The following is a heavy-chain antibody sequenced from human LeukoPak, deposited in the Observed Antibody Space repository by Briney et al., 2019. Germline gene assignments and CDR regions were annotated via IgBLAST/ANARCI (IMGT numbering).Heavy chain of an antibody. CDR1: GYSFTSYW. J-gene: IGHJ5*02. CDR3: ARQVYSYGVNWLDP. Sequence: RHGESLKISCKGSGYSFTSYWIGWVRQMPGKGLEWMGIIYPGDSDTRYSPSFQGQVTISADKSISTAYLQWSSLKASDTAMYYCARQVYSYGVNWLDPWGQGTLVTVSS. D-gene: IGHD5-18*01. V-gene: IGHV5-51*01. CDR2: IYPGDSDT.